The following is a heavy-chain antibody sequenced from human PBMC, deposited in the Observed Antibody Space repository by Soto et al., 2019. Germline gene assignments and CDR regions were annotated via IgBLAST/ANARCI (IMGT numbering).Heavy chain of an antibody. CDR3: ANYPTTVTSDY. D-gene: IGHD4-17*01. Sequence: PSETLSLTXTVSGGSISSSSYYWGWIRQPPGKGLEWIGSIYYSGNTDYNPSLKSRVTISVDTSKNQFSLKLSSVTAADTAVYYCANYPTTVTSDYWGQGTLVTVSS. CDR1: GGSISSSSYY. CDR2: IYYSGNT. J-gene: IGHJ4*02. V-gene: IGHV4-39*07.